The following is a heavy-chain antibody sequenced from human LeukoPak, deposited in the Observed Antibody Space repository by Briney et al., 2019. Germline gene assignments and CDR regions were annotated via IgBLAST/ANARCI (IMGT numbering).Heavy chain of an antibody. D-gene: IGHD2-21*02. V-gene: IGHV4-59*01. CDR1: GGSISGYH. J-gene: IGHJ4*02. Sequence: KTSETLSLTCTVSGGSISGYHWSWIRQSSGKGLEWIGYIYYSGSASYNPSLKSRVTISVDTSKNQFSLKMNSVTAADTAVYYCARVTFLGSGRAGGFYAIDSWGQGSLVTVSS. CDR3: ARVTFLGSGRAGGFYAIDS. CDR2: IYYSGSA.